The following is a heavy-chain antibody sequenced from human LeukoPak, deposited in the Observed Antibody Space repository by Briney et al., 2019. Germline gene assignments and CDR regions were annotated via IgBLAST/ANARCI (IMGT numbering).Heavy chain of an antibody. CDR3: AKDGSVDTAIPDY. D-gene: IGHD5-18*01. V-gene: IGHV3-30*18. Sequence: PGGSLRLSCAASGFTFSSYGMHWVRQAPGKGLEWVAVISYDGSNKYYADSVKGRFTISRDNSKNTLYLQMNSLRAEDTAVYYCAKDGSVDTAIPDYWGQGTLVTVSS. CDR1: GFTFSSYG. CDR2: ISYDGSNK. J-gene: IGHJ4*02.